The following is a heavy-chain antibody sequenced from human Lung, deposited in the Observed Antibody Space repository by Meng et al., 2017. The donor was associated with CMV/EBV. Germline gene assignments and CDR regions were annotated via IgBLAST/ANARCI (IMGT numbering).Heavy chain of an antibody. Sequence: SCAASGFTFSSYAMSWVRQAPGKGLEWVSAISGSGGSTYYADSVKGRFTISRDNSKNTLYLQMNSLRAEDTAVYYCAKSYYDSSGYYYNWGQGTPVTVSS. CDR3: AKSYYDSSGYYYN. J-gene: IGHJ4*02. CDR2: ISGSGGST. D-gene: IGHD3-22*01. CDR1: GFTFSSYA. V-gene: IGHV3-23*01.